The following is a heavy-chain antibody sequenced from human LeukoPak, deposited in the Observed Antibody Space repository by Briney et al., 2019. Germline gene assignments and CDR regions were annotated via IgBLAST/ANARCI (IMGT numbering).Heavy chain of an antibody. V-gene: IGHV3-53*01. Sequence: GGSLRLSCAASGFTVSSNYMSWVRQAPGKGLEWVSVIYSGGSTYYADSVKGRFTISRDNSKNTLYLQMNSLRAEDTAVYYCARDTGLDNYDFWSGYGPFDYWGQGTLVTVSS. CDR1: GFTVSSNY. CDR2: IYSGGST. J-gene: IGHJ4*02. CDR3: ARDTGLDNYDFWSGYGPFDY. D-gene: IGHD3-3*01.